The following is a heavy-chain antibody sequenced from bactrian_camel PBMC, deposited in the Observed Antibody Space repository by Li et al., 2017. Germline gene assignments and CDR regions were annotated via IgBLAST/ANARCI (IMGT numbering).Heavy chain of an antibody. CDR2: IAPATGTT. D-gene: IGHD3*01. Sequence: QLVESGGGSVNAGGSLTLSCAASGSGYISGTACMGWFRQVPGKEREGVAAIAPATGTTFYSDSVKGRFTISHVNANNTLHLQMNGLIPEDTAVYYCAADRTCASLKSGTIDSRSQGTQVTVS. CDR1: GSGYISGTAC. J-gene: IGHJ4*01. V-gene: IGHV3S54*01.